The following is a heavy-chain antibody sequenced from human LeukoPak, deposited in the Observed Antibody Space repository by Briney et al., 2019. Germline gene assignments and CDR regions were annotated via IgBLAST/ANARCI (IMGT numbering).Heavy chain of an antibody. J-gene: IGHJ4*02. D-gene: IGHD6-19*01. CDR2: IRYDGSNK. Sequence: GGSLRLSCAASGFTFSSYGMHWVRQAPGKGLEWVAFIRYDGSNKYYADSVKGRFTISRDNAKNSLYLQMNSLRAEDTAVYHCAKDVVGQQWPESYWGQGTLVTVSS. CDR3: AKDVVGQQWPESY. V-gene: IGHV3-30*02. CDR1: GFTFSSYG.